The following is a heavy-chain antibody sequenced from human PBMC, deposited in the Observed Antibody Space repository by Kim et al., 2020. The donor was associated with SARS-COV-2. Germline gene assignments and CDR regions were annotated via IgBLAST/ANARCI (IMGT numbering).Heavy chain of an antibody. V-gene: IGHV4-59*01. CDR1: GGSISSSY. CDR2: IYYLGST. CDR3: ARSPLGLPFDY. Sequence: SETLSLTCTVSGGSISSSYWNWIRQPPGKGLEWIGYIYYLGSTNYNPSLKSRVTISVDTSKNQFSLKLSSVTAADTAVYYCARSPLGLPFDYWGQGTLVTVSS. J-gene: IGHJ4*02.